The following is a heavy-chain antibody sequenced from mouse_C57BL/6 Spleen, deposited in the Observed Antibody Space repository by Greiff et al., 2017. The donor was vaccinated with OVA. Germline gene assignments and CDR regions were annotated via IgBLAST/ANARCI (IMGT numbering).Heavy chain of an antibody. CDR2: IDPSDSYT. CDR1: GYTFTSYW. J-gene: IGHJ1*03. D-gene: IGHD1-1*01. Sequence: QVQLQQPGAELVKPGASVKLSCKASGYTFTSYWMQWVKQRPGQGLEWIGEIDPSDSYTNYNQKFKGKATLTVDTSSSTAYMQLSSLTSEDSAVYYCARGDYYGSSLWYFDVWGTGTTVTVSS. CDR3: ARGDYYGSSLWYFDV. V-gene: IGHV1-50*01.